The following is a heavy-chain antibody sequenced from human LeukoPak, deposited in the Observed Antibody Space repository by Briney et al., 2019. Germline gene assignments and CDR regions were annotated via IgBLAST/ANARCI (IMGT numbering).Heavy chain of an antibody. CDR3: ARVCKIGGLYYFDY. D-gene: IGHD4-23*01. CDR1: GCSLSRKSYY. J-gene: IGHJ4*02. CDR2: VYDCGST. V-gene: IGHV4-39*07. Sequence: SEAVSLTCTVSGCSLSRKSYYWLGLGPPPGRGRAWMGSVYDCGSTYYNPSLKRRVTISVDTSRNQFSLKRSSVTAADTAGYYCARVCKIGGLYYFDYWGQGTLFTLSS.